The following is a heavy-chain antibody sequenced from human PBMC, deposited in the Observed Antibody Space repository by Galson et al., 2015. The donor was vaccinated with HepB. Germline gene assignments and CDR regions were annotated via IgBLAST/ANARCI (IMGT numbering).Heavy chain of an antibody. CDR3: ARDHGNSGSYSLACDY. D-gene: IGHD1-26*01. J-gene: IGHJ4*02. V-gene: IGHV3-48*02. CDR2: ISSSSSTI. Sequence: SLRLSCAASGFTFSSYSMNWVRQAPGKGLEWVSYISSSSSTIYYADSVKGRFTISRDNAKNSLYLQMNSLRDEDTAVYYCARDHGNSGSYSLACDYGGQGTLLTVSS. CDR1: GFTFSSYS.